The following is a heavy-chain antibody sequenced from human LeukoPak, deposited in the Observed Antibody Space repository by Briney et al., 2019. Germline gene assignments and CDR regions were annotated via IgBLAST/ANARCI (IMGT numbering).Heavy chain of an antibody. CDR2: ISDRSNYI. CDR3: ARAYSHLFDY. J-gene: IGHJ4*02. CDR1: GFALSSYS. D-gene: IGHD5-18*01. V-gene: IGHV3-21*01. Sequence: PGGSLRLSCAASGFALSSYSMNWVRQAPGKGLEWVSSISDRSNYIYYADSVKGRFTISRDNAKNSLYLQLNSLRAEDTAVYYCARAYSHLFDYWGQGTLVTISS.